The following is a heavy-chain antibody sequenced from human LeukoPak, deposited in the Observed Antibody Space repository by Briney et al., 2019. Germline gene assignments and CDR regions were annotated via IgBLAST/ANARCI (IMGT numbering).Heavy chain of an antibody. CDR3: ARGMRTSEPLGY. CDR1: GGTFSSYA. Sequence: GSSVKVSCKASGGTFSSYAISWVRQAPGQGLEWMGRIIPILGIANYAQKFQGRVTITADKSTSTAYMELSSLRSEDTAVYYCARGMRTSEPLGYWGQGTLVTVSS. V-gene: IGHV1-69*04. CDR2: IIPILGIA. J-gene: IGHJ4*02.